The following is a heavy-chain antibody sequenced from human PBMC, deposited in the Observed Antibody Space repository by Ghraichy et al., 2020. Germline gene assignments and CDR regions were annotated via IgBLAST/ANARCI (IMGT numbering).Heavy chain of an antibody. J-gene: IGHJ6*02. CDR2: IYSGGST. CDR3: ARGPAAAAGPTHRTYYYYYGMDV. CDR1: GFTVSSNY. V-gene: IGHV3-53*01. Sequence: GGSLRLSCAASGFTVSSNYMSWVRQAPGKGLEWVSVIYSGGSTYYADSVKGRFTISRDNSKNTLYLQMNSLRAEDTAVYYCARGPAAAAGPTHRTYYYYYGMDVWGQGTTVTVSS. D-gene: IGHD6-13*01.